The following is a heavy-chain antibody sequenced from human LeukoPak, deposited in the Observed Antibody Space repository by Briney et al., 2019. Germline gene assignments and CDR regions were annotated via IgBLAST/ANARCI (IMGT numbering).Heavy chain of an antibody. CDR3: ARDGTFDN. CDR1: GFTFSNYW. J-gene: IGHJ4*02. CDR2: ISGDGTTT. Sequence: RGSLRLSCAASGFTFSNYWMHWIRQGPGKELVWVSRISGDGTTTNYADSVKGRFTISRDNAKNTLYLQMNSLRVEDTALYYCARDGTFDNWGQGTLVTVSS. V-gene: IGHV3-74*01. D-gene: IGHD6-13*01.